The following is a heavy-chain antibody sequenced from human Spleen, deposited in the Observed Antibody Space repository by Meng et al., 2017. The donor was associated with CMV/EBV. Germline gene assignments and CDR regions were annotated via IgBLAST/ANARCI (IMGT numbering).Heavy chain of an antibody. V-gene: IGHV3-11*04. D-gene: IGHD2-15*01. CDR3: ARKISPLRY. Sequence: GESLKISCAASGFTFSDYYMSWIRQIPGKGLEWISYISSNGQNTYYVDSVKGRFTVSRDNAKNSLYLHMNSLRADDTAIYYCARKISPLRYWGQGTLVTVSS. J-gene: IGHJ4*02. CDR2: ISSNGQNT. CDR1: GFTFSDYY.